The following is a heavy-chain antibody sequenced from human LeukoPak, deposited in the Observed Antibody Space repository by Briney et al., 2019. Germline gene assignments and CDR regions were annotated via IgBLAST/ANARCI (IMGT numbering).Heavy chain of an antibody. CDR3: AKSRLKIKSDFDY. J-gene: IGHJ4*02. V-gene: IGHV3-23*01. CDR2: ISGSGGST. CDR1: GFTFSSYA. D-gene: IGHD3-16*01. Sequence: PGGSLRLPCAASGFTFSSYAMSWVRQAPGKGLERVSAISGSGGSTYYADSVKGRFTISRDNSKNTLYLQMNSLRAEDTAVYYCAKSRLKIKSDFDYWGQGTLVTVSS.